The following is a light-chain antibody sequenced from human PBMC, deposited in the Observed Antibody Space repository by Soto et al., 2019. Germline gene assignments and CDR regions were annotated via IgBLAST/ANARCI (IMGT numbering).Light chain of an antibody. CDR1: SSNIGAGYD. J-gene: IGLJ2*01. Sequence: QSVLTQPPSVSGAPGQRVTISCTGSSSNIGAGYDVHWYQQLPGTAPKLLIYRDTNRPSGVPDRFSGSKSGTSASLAITGLQADDEADYYCQSYDSSLSGVVFGGGTQLTV. V-gene: IGLV1-40*01. CDR3: QSYDSSLSGVV. CDR2: RDT.